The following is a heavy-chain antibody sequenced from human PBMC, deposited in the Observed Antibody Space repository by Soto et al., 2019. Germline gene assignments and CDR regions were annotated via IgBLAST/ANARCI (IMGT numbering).Heavy chain of an antibody. V-gene: IGHV3-23*01. J-gene: IGHJ4*02. CDR3: AKDNANYGSGSFSH. D-gene: IGHD3-10*01. CDR2: ISGTGDSS. Sequence: VQLLESGGGLVQPGGSLRLSCAASGFTFGSYAMSWVRQAPGKGLEWVSLISGTGDSSEYANSVKGRFTISRDYSKTTVFLQMNSLRAEDTAVYFCAKDNANYGSGSFSHWGQGTLVTVSS. CDR1: GFTFGSYA.